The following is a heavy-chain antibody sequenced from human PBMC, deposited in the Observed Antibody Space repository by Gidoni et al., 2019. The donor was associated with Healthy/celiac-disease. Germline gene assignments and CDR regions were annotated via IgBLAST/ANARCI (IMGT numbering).Heavy chain of an antibody. CDR2: SYYSGST. CDR3: ARQISYDSSVHAWGWFDP. V-gene: IGHV4-39*01. J-gene: IGHJ5*02. D-gene: IGHD3-22*01. CDR1: GGHISSSSYN. Sequence: QLQLQASGPGLEKHSATLSLTCTVSGGHISSSSYNWGWIRQTPGKVLECIGSSYYSGSTYYTPSLKSRVTISVDPSNTQFSLKRSSVTAADTAVYYCARQISYDSSVHAWGWFDPWGQGTLVTVSS.